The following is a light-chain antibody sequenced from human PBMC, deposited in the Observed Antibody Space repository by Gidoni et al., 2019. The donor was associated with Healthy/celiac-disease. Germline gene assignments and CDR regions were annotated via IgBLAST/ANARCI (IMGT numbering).Light chain of an antibody. CDR2: EVS. J-gene: IGLJ2*01. V-gene: IGLV2-14*01. Sequence: QSALTQPASVSGSPGQSITISCTGTSSDVGGYNYVSWYQQHPGKAPKLMIYEVSNRPSGVPVRFSGSKSGNTASLTISGLQAEDEADYYCSSYTSSSTLEVVFGGGTKLTVL. CDR1: SSDVGGYNY. CDR3: SSYTSSSTLEVV.